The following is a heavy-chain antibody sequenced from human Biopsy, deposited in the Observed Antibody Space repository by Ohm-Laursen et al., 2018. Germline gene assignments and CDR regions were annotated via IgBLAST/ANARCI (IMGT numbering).Heavy chain of an antibody. CDR1: GGSISCDY. CDR3: TRATNSTGWPYYYFYGMDI. Sequence: TLSLTCTVSGGSISCDYWSWIRQSPGKGLEWIGYISNRGSTNYNPSLRSRVTISVDTSMNQISLRLQSVTAADTAIYYCTRATNSTGWPYYYFYGMDIWGQGTTVTVSS. D-gene: IGHD2/OR15-2a*01. CDR2: ISNRGST. V-gene: IGHV4-59*01. J-gene: IGHJ6*02.